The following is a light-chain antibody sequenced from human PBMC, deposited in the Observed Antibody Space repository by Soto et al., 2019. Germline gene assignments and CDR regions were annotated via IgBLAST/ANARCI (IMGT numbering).Light chain of an antibody. CDR2: EVS. CDR1: RSDVGGYNY. Sequence: QSALTQPASVSGSPGQSITISCTGTRSDVGGYNYVSWYQQHPGKAPKLMIYEVSNRPSGVSNRFSGSKSVNTAYLTISGLQAEDEADYDCSSYTSSSTVGVGGGTKRTVL. J-gene: IGLJ2*01. CDR3: SSYTSSSTVG. V-gene: IGLV2-14*01.